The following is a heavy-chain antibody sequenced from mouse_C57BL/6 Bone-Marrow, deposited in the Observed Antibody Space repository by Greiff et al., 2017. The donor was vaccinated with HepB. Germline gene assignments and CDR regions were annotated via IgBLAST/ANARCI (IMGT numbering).Heavy chain of an antibody. Sequence: EVKLVESGGGLVQPGGSLKLSCAASGFTFSDYYMYWVRQTPEKRLEWVAYISNGGGSTYYPDTVKGRFTISRDNAKNTLYLQMSRLKSEDTAMYYCARQSSYYYGSSWFAYWGQGTLVTVSA. CDR3: ARQSSYYYGSSWFAY. CDR2: ISNGGGST. CDR1: GFTFSDYY. V-gene: IGHV5-12*01. J-gene: IGHJ3*01. D-gene: IGHD1-1*01.